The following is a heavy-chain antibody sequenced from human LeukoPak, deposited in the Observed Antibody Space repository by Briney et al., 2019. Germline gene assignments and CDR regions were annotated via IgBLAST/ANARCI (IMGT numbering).Heavy chain of an antibody. Sequence: GRSLRLSCAASGFTFSSYGMHWVRQAPGKGLEWVAVMSYDGTNKYHADSVKGRFTISRDNSKNTLYLQMNSLRAEDTAVYYCAKSGGYYYDSSAGLGVEYWGQGTRVTVSS. J-gene: IGHJ4*02. V-gene: IGHV3-30*18. CDR2: MSYDGTNK. D-gene: IGHD3-22*01. CDR1: GFTFSSYG. CDR3: AKSGGYYYDSSAGLGVEY.